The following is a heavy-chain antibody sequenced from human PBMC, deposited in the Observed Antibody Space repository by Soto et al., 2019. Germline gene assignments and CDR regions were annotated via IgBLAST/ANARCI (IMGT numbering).Heavy chain of an antibody. CDR1: GFTFSSYA. D-gene: IGHD3-10*01. CDR3: ATSSITMVRGPSSY. CDR2: ISGSGGST. J-gene: IGHJ4*02. V-gene: IGHV3-23*01. Sequence: QPGGSLRLSCAASGFTFSSYAMSWVRQAPGKGLEWVSAISGSGGSTYYADSVKGRFTISRDNSKNTLYLQMNSLRAEDTAVYYCATSSITMVRGPSSYWGQGTLVTVSS.